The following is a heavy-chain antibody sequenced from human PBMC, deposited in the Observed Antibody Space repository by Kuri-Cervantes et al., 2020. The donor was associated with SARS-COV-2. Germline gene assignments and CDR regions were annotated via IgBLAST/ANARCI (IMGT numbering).Heavy chain of an antibody. CDR2: ISSSGTTI. V-gene: IGHV3-11*04. CDR3: ARDYYGSGSYYNWGSFDY. CDR1: GFTFSDYY. Sequence: GESLKISCAASGFTFSDYYITWIRQAPGKGLEWVSYISSSGTTIYYADSVQGRFIISRDNAESSVYLQMNSLRAEDTAVYYCARDYYGSGSYYNWGSFDYWGQGTLVTVSS. J-gene: IGHJ4*02. D-gene: IGHD3-10*01.